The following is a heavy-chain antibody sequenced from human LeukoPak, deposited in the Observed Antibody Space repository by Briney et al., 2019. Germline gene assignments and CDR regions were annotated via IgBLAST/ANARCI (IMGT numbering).Heavy chain of an antibody. V-gene: IGHV1-18*01. CDR3: ARDLRNWFDP. Sequence: ASVKVSCKASGYTFTNYGITWVRQAPGQGLEWMGWISTNKGNTNYAQKLQGRVTMTTDTSASTAYMELRSLRSDDTAVYYCARDLRNWFDPWGQGSLVTVSS. CDR1: GYTFTNYG. CDR2: ISTNKGNT. J-gene: IGHJ5*02.